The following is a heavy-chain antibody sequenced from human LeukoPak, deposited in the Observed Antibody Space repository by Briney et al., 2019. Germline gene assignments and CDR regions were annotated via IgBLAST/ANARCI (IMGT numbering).Heavy chain of an antibody. CDR3: ARSDYGSGFNWFDP. D-gene: IGHD3-10*01. V-gene: IGHV1-69*13. Sequence: ASVKVFCKASGGTFSSYAISWVRQAPGQGLEWMGGIIPIFGTANYAQKFQGRVTITADESTSTAYMELSSLRSEDTAVYYCARSDYGSGFNWFDPWGQGTLVTVSS. CDR1: GGTFSSYA. J-gene: IGHJ5*02. CDR2: IIPIFGTA.